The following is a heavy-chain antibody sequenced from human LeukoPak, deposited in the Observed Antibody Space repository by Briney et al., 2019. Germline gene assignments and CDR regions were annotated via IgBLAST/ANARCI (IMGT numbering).Heavy chain of an antibody. CDR3: ASHDYGGTINWFDP. D-gene: IGHD4-23*01. Sequence: PAETLSLTCAVYGVSFSGYYWSWVRQPPGKGLEWVGEINHSGRTNYNPSLKSRVTISLHTSKSQFSLKLSSVTAADTAVYYCASHDYGGTINWFDPWGQGTLVTVSS. CDR1: GVSFSGYY. V-gene: IGHV4-34*01. CDR2: INHSGRT. J-gene: IGHJ5*02.